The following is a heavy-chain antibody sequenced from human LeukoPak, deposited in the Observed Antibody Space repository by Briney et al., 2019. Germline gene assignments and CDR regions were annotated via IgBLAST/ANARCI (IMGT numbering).Heavy chain of an antibody. J-gene: IGHJ4*02. CDR3: ARPMGPAGYFDY. V-gene: IGHV4-39*07. CDR2: IYYSGST. D-gene: IGHD3-10*01. CDR1: GGSISSSSYY. Sequence: SETLSLTCTVSGGSISSSSYYWGWIRQPPGKGLEWIGSIYYSGSTYYNPSLKSRVTISVDTSKNQFSLKLSSVTAADTAVYYCARPMGPAGYFDYWGQGTLVTVSS.